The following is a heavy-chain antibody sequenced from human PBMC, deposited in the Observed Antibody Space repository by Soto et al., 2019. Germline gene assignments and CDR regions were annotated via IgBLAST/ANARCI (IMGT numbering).Heavy chain of an antibody. Sequence: PSETLSLTCTVSGGSISSYYWSWIRQPPGKGLEWIGYIYYSGSTNYNPSLKSRVTISVDTSKNKFSLKLSSVTAAETAVYYCARHLGPIGSYDAFDIWGQGTMVTVSS. D-gene: IGHD1-26*01. V-gene: IGHV4-59*08. J-gene: IGHJ3*02. CDR3: ARHLGPIGSYDAFDI. CDR1: GGSISSYY. CDR2: IYYSGST.